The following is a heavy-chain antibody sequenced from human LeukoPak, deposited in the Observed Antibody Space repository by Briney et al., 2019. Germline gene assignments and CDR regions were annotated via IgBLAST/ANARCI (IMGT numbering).Heavy chain of an antibody. V-gene: IGHV4-4*09. Sequence: PSETLSLTCTVSGGSISSYYWSWIRQPPGKGLEWIGYIFTSGSTNYNPPLKSRVTISVDPSKNQFSLKLSSVTAADTAVYYCARNGGDAYNTFDYWGQGTLVTVSS. CDR2: IFTSGST. CDR1: GGSISSYY. D-gene: IGHD5-24*01. CDR3: ARNGGDAYNTFDY. J-gene: IGHJ4*02.